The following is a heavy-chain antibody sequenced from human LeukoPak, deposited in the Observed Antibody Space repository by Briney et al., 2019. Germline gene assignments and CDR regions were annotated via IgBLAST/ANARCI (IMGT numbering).Heavy chain of an antibody. Sequence: ASVKVSCKASGGTFSSYAISWVRQAPGQGLEWMGGIIPIFGTATYAQKFQGRVTITADESTSTAYMELSSLRSEDTAVYYCARDGCSSTSCYGLDYWGQGTLVTVSS. CDR1: GGTFSSYA. V-gene: IGHV1-69*13. CDR3: ARDGCSSTSCYGLDY. J-gene: IGHJ4*02. CDR2: IIPIFGTA. D-gene: IGHD2-2*01.